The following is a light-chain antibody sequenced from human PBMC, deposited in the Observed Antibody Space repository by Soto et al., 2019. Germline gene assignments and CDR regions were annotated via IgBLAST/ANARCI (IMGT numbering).Light chain of an antibody. V-gene: IGKV1-27*01. CDR1: KGISNY. CDR3: QQYNSAPLT. J-gene: IGKJ4*01. CDR2: AAS. Sequence: DIQMTQSPSSLSASVGDRVTITCRASKGISNYLAWYQQKPGKVPKLLIYAASTLQSGVPSRFSGSGSGTDFTLTISSLQPEDVATYYCQQYNSAPLTFGGGTKVEIK.